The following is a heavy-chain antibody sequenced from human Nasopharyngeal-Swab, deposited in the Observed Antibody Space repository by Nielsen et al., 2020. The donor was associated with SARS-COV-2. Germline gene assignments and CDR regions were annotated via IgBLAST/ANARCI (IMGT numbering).Heavy chain of an antibody. J-gene: IGHJ4*02. V-gene: IGHV1-69*01. D-gene: IGHD3-22*01. CDR2: IIPIFGTP. CDR3: ARDPSGDYYYDSSGRPRHYFDY. Sequence: WVRQAPGQGLEWMGGIIPIFGTPNYAQKFQGRVTITADESTSTAYMELSSLRSEDTAVYYCARDPSGDYYYDSSGRPRHYFDYWGQGTPVTVSS.